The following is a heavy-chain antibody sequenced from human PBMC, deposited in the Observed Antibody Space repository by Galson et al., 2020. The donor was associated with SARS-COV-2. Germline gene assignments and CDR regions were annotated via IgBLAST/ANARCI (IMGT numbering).Heavy chain of an antibody. CDR1: GFTFSSYA. CDR2: ISHDGSNK. D-gene: IGHD7-27*01. CDR3: ARGDMGNDYFDY. J-gene: IGHJ4*02. Sequence: GGSLRLSCAASGFTFSSYAMHWVRQAPGKGLEWVAVISHDGSNKNYADSVKGRFTISRDNSKNTLHLQMTSLTVEDTAVFYCARGDMGNDYFDYWGQGTLVTVSS. V-gene: IGHV3-30*01.